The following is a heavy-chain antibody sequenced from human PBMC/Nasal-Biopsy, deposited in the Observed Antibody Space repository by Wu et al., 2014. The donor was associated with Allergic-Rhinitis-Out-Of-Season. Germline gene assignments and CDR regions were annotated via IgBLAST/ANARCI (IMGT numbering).Heavy chain of an antibody. J-gene: IGHJ6*02. Sequence: LRLSCAASGFTFSSYAMHWVRQAPGKGLEWVAVISYDGSNKHYADSVKGRFTISRDNSKNTLYLQMNSLRAEDTAVYYCATVPNWGWGADYYYYGMDVWGQGTTVTVSS. V-gene: IGHV3-30-3*01. D-gene: IGHD7-27*01. CDR3: ATVPNWGWGADYYYYGMDV. CDR1: GFTFSSYA. CDR2: ISYDGSNK.